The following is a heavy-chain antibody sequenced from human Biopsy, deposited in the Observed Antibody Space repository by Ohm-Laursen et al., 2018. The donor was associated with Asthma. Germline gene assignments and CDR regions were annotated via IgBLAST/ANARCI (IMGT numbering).Heavy chain of an antibody. D-gene: IGHD2-15*01. Sequence: TLSLTCTVSGVSIRSYYWTWIRPPPGKGLECIGNIHYSGSTYSNPSLKSRVTISVDTSKKQISLRLSSVIAADTAVYYCAGFCSGGNCPDHWGQGTLVTVSS. CDR3: AGFCSGGNCPDH. CDR2: IHYSGST. J-gene: IGHJ4*02. CDR1: GVSIRSYY. V-gene: IGHV4-59*01.